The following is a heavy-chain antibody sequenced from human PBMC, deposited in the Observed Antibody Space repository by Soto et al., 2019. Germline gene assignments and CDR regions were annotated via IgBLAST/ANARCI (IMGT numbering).Heavy chain of an antibody. CDR1: GDSFNDYY. D-gene: IGHD5-12*01. CDR3: ARESGGATATLDYYYFYMDV. J-gene: IGHJ6*03. CDR2: INPNGGAT. V-gene: IGHV1-2*02. Sequence: VQLVQSGAEVKKPGASVKVSCKTSGDSFNDYYIHWVRQAPGQGLEWMGWINPNGGATKYAQKFQGRVTVTRDTSIRTVYMELRSRRSDDTALYYCARESGGATATLDYYYFYMDVWGKGTTVTVSS.